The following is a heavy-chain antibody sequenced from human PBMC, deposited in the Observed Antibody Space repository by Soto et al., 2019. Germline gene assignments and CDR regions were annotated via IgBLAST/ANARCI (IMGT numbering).Heavy chain of an antibody. Sequence: PSETLSLTCTVSGGSISSYYWSWIRQPPGKGLEWIGYIYYSGSTDYNPSLKSRVTISVDTSKNQFSLKLSSVTAADTAVYYCARILGGSGRSAFDIWXQGTMVTVSS. CDR3: ARILGGSGRSAFDI. CDR1: GGSISSYY. J-gene: IGHJ3*02. D-gene: IGHD3-16*01. V-gene: IGHV4-59*01. CDR2: IYYSGST.